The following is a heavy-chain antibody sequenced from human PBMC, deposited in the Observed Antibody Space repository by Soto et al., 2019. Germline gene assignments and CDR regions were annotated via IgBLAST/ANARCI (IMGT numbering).Heavy chain of an antibody. CDR3: ASHVRGYYRD. V-gene: IGHV3-11*05. CDR2: ISNTGDFA. D-gene: IGHD1-26*01. CDR1: GFTFSDHY. J-gene: IGHJ4*02. Sequence: QVQLVESGGGLVKPGESLRLSCAASGFTFSDHYMSWIRQTPGKGREWLAYISNTGDFAEYADSVKGRFNISRDNAKNLLYRQMDSLRTDDTAVHYCASHVRGYYRDWAQGTLVTVSS.